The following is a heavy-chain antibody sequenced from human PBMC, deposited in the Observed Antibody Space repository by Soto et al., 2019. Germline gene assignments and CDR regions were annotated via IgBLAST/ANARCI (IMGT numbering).Heavy chain of an antibody. J-gene: IGHJ4*02. CDR1: GFTFDYYW. D-gene: IGHD4-4*01. V-gene: IGHV3-74*01. Sequence: EVQLVESGGGLVQPGGSLRLSCVASGFTFDYYWMHWVRQAPGEGLMWVSRLQTDGSHPDYADSVKGRFTISRDNAKNKLYLQINNLSAEDRAVYYCARGRNADYWGQGTLVTVSS. CDR3: ARGRNADY. CDR2: LQTDGSHP.